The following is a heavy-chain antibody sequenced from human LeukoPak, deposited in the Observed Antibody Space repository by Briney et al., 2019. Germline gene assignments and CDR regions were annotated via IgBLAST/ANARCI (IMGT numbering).Heavy chain of an antibody. D-gene: IGHD3-10*01. CDR3: ARDSYNHGSGSSSYDY. V-gene: IGHV4-59*01. CDR2: IYHTGST. CDR1: GGSIINYY. Sequence: SETLSLTCTVSGGSIINYYWSWMRQPPGKGLEWIGYIYHTGSTDYNPSLKSRVIISVDMSKNQFSLKLSSVTAADTAVYYCARDSYNHGSGSSSYDYWGQGTLVTVSS. J-gene: IGHJ4*02.